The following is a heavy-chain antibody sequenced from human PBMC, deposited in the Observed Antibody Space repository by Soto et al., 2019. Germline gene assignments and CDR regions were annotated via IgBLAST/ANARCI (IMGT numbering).Heavy chain of an antibody. J-gene: IGHJ4*02. CDR3: ARALDFWSAYFDY. CDR1: GFTFSSYG. V-gene: IGHV3-30*03. D-gene: IGHD3-3*01. Sequence: GGSLRLSCAASGFTFSSYGMHWVRQAPGKGLEWVAVISYDGSNKYYADSVKGRFTISRDNSKNTLYLQMNSLRTEDTAVYYCARALDFWSAYFDYWGQGSLVTVSS. CDR2: ISYDGSNK.